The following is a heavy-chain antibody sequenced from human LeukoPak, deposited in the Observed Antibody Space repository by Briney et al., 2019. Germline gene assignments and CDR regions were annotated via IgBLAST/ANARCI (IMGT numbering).Heavy chain of an antibody. D-gene: IGHD1-26*01. V-gene: IGHV4-39*07. CDR1: GGSISSSSYY. CDR3: AARLGDDAFDI. Sequence: SETLSLTCTVSGGSISSSSYYWGWIRQPPGKGLEWIGSIYYSGGTYYNPSLKSRVTISVDTSKNQFSLKLSSVTAADTAVYYCAARLGDDAFDIWGQGTMVTVSS. J-gene: IGHJ3*02. CDR2: IYYSGGT.